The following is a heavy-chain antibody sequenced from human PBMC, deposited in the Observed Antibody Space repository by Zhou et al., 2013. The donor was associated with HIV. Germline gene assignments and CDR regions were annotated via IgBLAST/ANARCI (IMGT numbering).Heavy chain of an antibody. V-gene: IGHV1-46*01. D-gene: IGHD2-15*01. CDR1: GYTFTSYS. CDR3: ARGSXVVLAYDAFDI. CDR2: INPSGGST. Sequence: QVQLVQSGAEVKKPGASVKVSCKASGYTFTSYSVHWVRQAPGQGLEWMGIINPSGGSTSYAQKFQGRVTMTRDTSTSTVYMELSSLRSEDTAVYYCARGSXVVLAYDAFDIWGQGTVSRLF. J-gene: IGHJ3*02.